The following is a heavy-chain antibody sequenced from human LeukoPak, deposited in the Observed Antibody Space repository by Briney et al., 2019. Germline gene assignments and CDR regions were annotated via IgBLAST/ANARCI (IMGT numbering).Heavy chain of an antibody. D-gene: IGHD3/OR15-3a*01. V-gene: IGHV4-38-2*02. CDR2: IYHSGST. J-gene: IGHJ4*02. Sequence: SETLSLTCTVSGYSISSGYYWGWIRQPPGKGLEWIGSIYHSGSTYYNPSLKSRVTISIDMSKKQVSLRLSSVTAADTALYYCARGDWDLYHFDYWGQGTLVTVSS. CDR1: GYSISSGYY. CDR3: ARGDWDLYHFDY.